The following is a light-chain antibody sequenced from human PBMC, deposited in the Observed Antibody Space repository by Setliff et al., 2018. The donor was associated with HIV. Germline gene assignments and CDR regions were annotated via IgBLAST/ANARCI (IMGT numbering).Light chain of an antibody. J-gene: IGLJ1*01. V-gene: IGLV2-8*01. CDR1: SSDVGGYNY. CDR3: SAYAGSNNYGV. CDR2: QVT. Sequence: QSALAQPASVSGSPGQSITISCTGTSSDVGGYNYVSWYQQHPGKAPKLIIYQVTKRPSGVPDRFSGSKSANTASLTVSGLQAEDEADYYCSAYAGSNNYGVFGTGTKV.